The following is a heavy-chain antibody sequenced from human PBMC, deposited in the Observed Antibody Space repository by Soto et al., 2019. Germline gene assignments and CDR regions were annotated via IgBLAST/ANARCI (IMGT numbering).Heavy chain of an antibody. D-gene: IGHD1-26*01. V-gene: IGHV3-33*01. CDR3: TRDPYGGSRYYFDS. Sequence: QVQLVESGGGVVQPGRSLRLSCAASGFTFTNYGMHWVRQAPGKGLEWVAVIWYDGSNKYYADSVKGRFTMSKDNSQNTLYLQMNNLRAEDTAMYYCTRDPYGGSRYYFDSWGQGTLVTVSS. J-gene: IGHJ4*02. CDR1: GFTFTNYG. CDR2: IWYDGSNK.